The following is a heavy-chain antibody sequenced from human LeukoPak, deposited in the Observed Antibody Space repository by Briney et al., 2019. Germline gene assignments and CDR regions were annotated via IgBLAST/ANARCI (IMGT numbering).Heavy chain of an antibody. Sequence: TETLSLTCAVSGGSISSYYWSWIRQPPGKGLEWIGYIYSSGSTNYNPSLKSRVTMSVDTSMHQFSLKLSSVTAADTAVYYCARRLAVTGSPAFDIWGQGTMVTVSS. V-gene: IGHV4-59*08. D-gene: IGHD6-19*01. CDR2: IYSSGST. J-gene: IGHJ3*02. CDR1: GGSISSYY. CDR3: ARRLAVTGSPAFDI.